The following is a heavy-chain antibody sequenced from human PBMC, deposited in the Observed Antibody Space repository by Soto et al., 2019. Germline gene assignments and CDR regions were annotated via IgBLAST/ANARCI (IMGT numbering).Heavy chain of an antibody. CDR3: ARPTYNFASSGYAY. CDR1: GGSISSYY. CDR2: ISYTGST. D-gene: IGHD3-22*01. Sequence: SETLSLTCTVSGGSISSYYWGWIRQPPGKGLEWIGSISYTGSTYYNPSLKSRVTISVDTSKNQFSLMLNSVTAADTAVYFCARPTYNFASSGYAYWGQGTLVTVSS. J-gene: IGHJ4*02. V-gene: IGHV4-39*01.